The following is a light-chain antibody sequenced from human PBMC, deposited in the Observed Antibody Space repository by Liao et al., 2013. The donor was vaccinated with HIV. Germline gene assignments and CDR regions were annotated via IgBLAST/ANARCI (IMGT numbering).Light chain of an antibody. Sequence: SYELTQPSSVSVSPGQTARITCSGDVLAKKYARWFQQKPGQSPVLVIYQDTKRPSGIPERFSGSNSGNTATLTISGTQAMDEADYYCQAWDITTGVFGGGTKLTVL. CDR3: QAWDITTGV. CDR1: VLAKKY. J-gene: IGLJ3*02. V-gene: IGLV3-1*01. CDR2: QDT.